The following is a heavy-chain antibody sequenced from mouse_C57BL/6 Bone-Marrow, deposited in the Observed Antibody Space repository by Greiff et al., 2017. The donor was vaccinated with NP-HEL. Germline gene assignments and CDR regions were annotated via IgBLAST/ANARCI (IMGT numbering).Heavy chain of an antibody. CDR2: IYPRSGNT. Sequence: QVQLQQPGAELARPGASVKLSCKASGYTFTSYGISWVKQRTGQGLEWIGEIYPRSGNTYYNEKFKGKATLTADKSSSTAYMELRSLTSEDSAVYFCARPTVVANYFDYWGQGTTLTVSS. CDR3: ARPTVVANYFDY. J-gene: IGHJ2*01. D-gene: IGHD1-1*01. CDR1: GYTFTSYG. V-gene: IGHV1-81*01.